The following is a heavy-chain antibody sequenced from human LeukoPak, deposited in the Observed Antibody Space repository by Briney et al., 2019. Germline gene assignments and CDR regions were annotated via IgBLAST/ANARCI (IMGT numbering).Heavy chain of an antibody. CDR1: GFTFGSYW. V-gene: IGHV3-7*04. CDR3: ARETEMANLDY. CDR2: IKQDGSEK. D-gene: IGHD5-24*01. J-gene: IGHJ4*02. Sequence: GGSLRLSCTASGFTFGSYWMNWVRQAPGKGLEWVANIKQDGSEKYYVDSVKGRFTISRDNAKKPLYLQMNSLRAEDTAVYYCARETEMANLDYWGQGTLVTVPS.